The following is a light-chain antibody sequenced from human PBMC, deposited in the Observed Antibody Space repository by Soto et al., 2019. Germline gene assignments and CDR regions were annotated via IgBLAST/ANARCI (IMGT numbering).Light chain of an antibody. V-gene: IGKV3-20*01. Sequence: ELVLTQSQGTLSLSPGERATLSCRASQSVSKNPLVWYHQKPGQAPRLLIYGASSRTAGIPDRFSGRGSGTEFTLTISTLEPEDFAVYYFQQYGNSPLTFGGGTKVEIK. CDR1: QSVSKNP. CDR2: GAS. CDR3: QQYGNSPLT. J-gene: IGKJ4*01.